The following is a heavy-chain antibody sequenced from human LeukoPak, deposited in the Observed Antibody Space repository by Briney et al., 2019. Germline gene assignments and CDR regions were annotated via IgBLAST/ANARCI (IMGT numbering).Heavy chain of an antibody. J-gene: IGHJ5*02. D-gene: IGHD3-10*01. V-gene: IGHV4-59*01. CDR1: GGSISSYY. CDR3: ARTVRGASNWIDP. Sequence: ETLSLTCTVSGGSISSYYWSWIRQPPGKGLEWIGYIYYSGSTNYNPSLKSRVTISVDTSKNQFSLKLSSVTAADTAVYYCARTVRGASNWIDPWGQGTLVTVSS. CDR2: IYYSGST.